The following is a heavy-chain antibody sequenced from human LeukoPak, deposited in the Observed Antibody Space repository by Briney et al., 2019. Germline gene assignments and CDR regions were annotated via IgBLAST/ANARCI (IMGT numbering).Heavy chain of an antibody. CDR2: IKSKTDGGTP. J-gene: IGHJ6*03. CDR3: TTIEGCSSTSCHFSYLYYYYYMDV. Sequence: PGRPLRLACEAVGFLLRTAWRTWVHQAQGRGRAWVGGIKSKTDGGTPNSAAPVKGRFTISRDDSKNTLYLQMNSLKTEDTAVYYCTTIEGCSSTSCHFSYLYYYYYMDVWGKGTTVTVSS. D-gene: IGHD2-2*01. V-gene: IGHV3-15*01. CDR1: GFLLRTAW.